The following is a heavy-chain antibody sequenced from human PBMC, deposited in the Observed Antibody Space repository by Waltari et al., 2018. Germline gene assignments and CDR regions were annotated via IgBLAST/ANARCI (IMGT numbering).Heavy chain of an antibody. V-gene: IGHV3-72*01. J-gene: IGHJ4*02. D-gene: IGHD4-17*01. Sequence: EVQLVESGGGLVQPGGSLRLSCAASGFSFSDHYIDWVRQAPGKGLGWLGRIRNKGNNDATEYAASVKGRCSISRDGSKNSLHLQINSLKMEDTAVYYCARGPSYGDPYYPDYWGQGTLVTVSS. CDR1: GFSFSDHY. CDR3: ARGPSYGDPYYPDY. CDR2: IRNKGNNDAT.